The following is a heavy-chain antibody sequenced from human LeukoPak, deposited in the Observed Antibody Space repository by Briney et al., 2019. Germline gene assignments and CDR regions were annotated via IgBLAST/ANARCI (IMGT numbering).Heavy chain of an antibody. CDR3: AREPTYYYDSSGDYYYGMDV. V-gene: IGHV4-61*08. CDR1: GGSISCGDYY. D-gene: IGHD3-22*01. Sequence: SETLSLTCTVSGGSISCGDYYWSWIRQPPGKGLEWIGYIYYSGSTNYNPSLKSRVTISVDTSKNQFSLKLSSVTAADTAVYYCAREPTYYYDSSGDYYYGMDVWGQGTTVTVSS. J-gene: IGHJ6*02. CDR2: IYYSGST.